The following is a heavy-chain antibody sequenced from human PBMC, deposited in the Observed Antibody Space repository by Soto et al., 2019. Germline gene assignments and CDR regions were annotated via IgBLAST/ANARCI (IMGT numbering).Heavy chain of an antibody. D-gene: IGHD3-9*01. CDR3: ARSSSGYDILTGYYPSPQFDY. CDR1: GYTFTSYG. Sequence: ASVKVSCKASGYTFTSYGISWVRQAPGQGLEWMGWISAYNGNTNYAQKLQGRVTMTTDTSTSTAYMELSRLRSDDTAVYYCARSSSGYDILTGYYPSPQFDYWGQGTLVTVSS. J-gene: IGHJ4*02. CDR2: ISAYNGNT. V-gene: IGHV1-18*01.